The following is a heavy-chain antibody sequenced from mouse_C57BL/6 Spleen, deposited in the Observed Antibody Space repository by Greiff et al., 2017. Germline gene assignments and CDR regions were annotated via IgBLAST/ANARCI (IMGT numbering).Heavy chain of an antibody. D-gene: IGHD2-12*01. CDR1: GYAFSSSW. V-gene: IGHV1-82*01. CDR2: IYPGDGDT. Sequence: QVQLKESGPELVKPGASVKISCKASGYAFSSSWMNWVKQRPGKGLEWIGRIYPGDGDTNYNGKFKGKATLTADKSSSTAYMQLSSLTSEDSAFYFCARPDPRPHYYAMDYWGQGTSVTVSS. CDR3: ARPDPRPHYYAMDY. J-gene: IGHJ4*01.